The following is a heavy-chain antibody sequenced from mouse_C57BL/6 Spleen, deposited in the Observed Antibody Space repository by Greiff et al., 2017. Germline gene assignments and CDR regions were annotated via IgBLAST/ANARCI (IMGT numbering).Heavy chain of an antibody. CDR1: GYAFTNYL. Sequence: QVQLQQSGAELVRPGTSVKVSCKASGYAFTNYLIEWVKQRPGQGLEWIGVINPGSGGTNYNEKFKGKATLTADKSSSTAYMQLSSLTSEDSAVYFCARGGNGSFDYWGQGTTLTVSS. CDR2: INPGSGGT. J-gene: IGHJ2*01. D-gene: IGHD2-1*01. CDR3: ARGGNGSFDY. V-gene: IGHV1-54*01.